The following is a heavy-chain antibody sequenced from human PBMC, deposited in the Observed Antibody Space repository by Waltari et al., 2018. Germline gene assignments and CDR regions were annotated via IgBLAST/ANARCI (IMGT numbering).Heavy chain of an antibody. J-gene: IGHJ4*02. CDR3: ASYGTIVVVTAISN. CDR1: GGSISSSSYY. V-gene: IGHV4-39*07. D-gene: IGHD2-21*02. CDR2: IYYSGST. Sequence: QLQLQESGPGLVKPSETLSLTCTVSGGSISSSSYYWGWIRQPPGKGLEWIGSIYYSGSTYYNPSLKSRVTISVDTSKNQFSLKLISVTAADTAVYYCASYGTIVVVTAISNWGQGTLVTVSS.